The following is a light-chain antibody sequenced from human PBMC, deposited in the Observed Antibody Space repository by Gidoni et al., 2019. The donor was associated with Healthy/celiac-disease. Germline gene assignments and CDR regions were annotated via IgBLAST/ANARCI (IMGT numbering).Light chain of an antibody. CDR3: QQYGSSRDT. V-gene: IGKV3-20*01. Sequence: ILLTQSPGTLSLSPGERATLACRASQSVSSSYLAWYQQKPGQAPRLLIYGASSRATGIPDRFSGSGSGTDFTLTISRLEPEDVAVYYCQQYGSSRDTFGQGTKLEIK. J-gene: IGKJ2*01. CDR2: GAS. CDR1: QSVSSSY.